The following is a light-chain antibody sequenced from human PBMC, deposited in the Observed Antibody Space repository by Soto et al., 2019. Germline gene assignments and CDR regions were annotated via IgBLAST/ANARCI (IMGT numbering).Light chain of an antibody. V-gene: IGLV2-14*01. CDR2: EVS. CDR1: SSDVGGYNF. CDR3: SSYTSSSTLVV. Sequence: QYVLTQPASVSGSPGQSITFSCTGTSSDVGGYNFVSWYQQHPGKAPKLMIYEVSNRPSGVSNRFSGSKSGNTASLTISGLQAEDEADYYCSSYTSSSTLVVFGGGTKLTVL. J-gene: IGLJ2*01.